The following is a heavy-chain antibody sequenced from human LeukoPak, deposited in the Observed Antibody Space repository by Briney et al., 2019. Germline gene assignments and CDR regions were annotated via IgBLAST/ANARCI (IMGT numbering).Heavy chain of an antibody. Sequence: GGSLRLSCAASGFIFSSYDMHWARQAPGKGLEWVALISSDGTNKYYADSVKGRFTISRDNSKNTLYLQMNSLRGEGTAVYYCVKVLVTYTVDVWGQGTTVTVSS. J-gene: IGHJ6*02. CDR2: ISSDGTNK. CDR3: VKVLVTYTVDV. CDR1: GFIFSSYD. V-gene: IGHV3-30*18. D-gene: IGHD2/OR15-2a*01.